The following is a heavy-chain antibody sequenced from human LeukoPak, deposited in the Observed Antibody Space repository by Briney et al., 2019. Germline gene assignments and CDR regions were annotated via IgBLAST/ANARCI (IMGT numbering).Heavy chain of an antibody. CDR1: GGSFSGYH. CDR3: AREGSVYFDY. V-gene: IGHV4-34*01. CDR2: INHSGGT. J-gene: IGHJ4*02. Sequence: SETLSLTCAVYGGSFSGYHWSWIRQPPGKGLEWIGEINHSGGTNYNPSLKSRGTISVDPSKNQFSLKLSSVTAADTAVYYCAREGSVYFDYWGQGTLVTVSS.